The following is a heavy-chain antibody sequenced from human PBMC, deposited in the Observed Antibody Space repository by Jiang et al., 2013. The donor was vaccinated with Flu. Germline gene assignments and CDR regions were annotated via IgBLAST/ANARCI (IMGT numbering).Heavy chain of an antibody. CDR1: GGSITSTNW. CDR3: ARGENNDFWRANWFDP. Sequence: QLVESGPGLVKPSETLSLTCAVSGGSITSTNWWSWVRQPPGKGLEWIGEIYHSGTTNYNPSLESRVTISVEKSRNQFSLQLTSVTAADTAIYYCARGENNDFWRANWFDPWGQGTLVAVS. CDR2: IYHSGTT. J-gene: IGHJ5*02. V-gene: IGHV4-4*02. D-gene: IGHD3-3*01.